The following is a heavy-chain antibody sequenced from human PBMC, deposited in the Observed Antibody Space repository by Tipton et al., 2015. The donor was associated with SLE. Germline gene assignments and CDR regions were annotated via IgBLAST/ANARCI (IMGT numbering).Heavy chain of an antibody. V-gene: IGHV4-30-4*01. CDR3: ARDFGAD. Sequence: TLSLTCAVYGGSFSGYYWSWIRQPPGKGLEWIGYIYYSGSTYYNPSLKSRVTISVDTSKNQFSLSLSSLTAADTAVYYCARDFGADWGQGTPVTVSS. J-gene: IGHJ4*02. D-gene: IGHD3-10*01. CDR2: IYYSGST. CDR1: GGSFSGYY.